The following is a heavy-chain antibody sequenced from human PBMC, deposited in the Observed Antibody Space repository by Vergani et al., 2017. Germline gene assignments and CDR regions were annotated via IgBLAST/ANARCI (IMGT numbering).Heavy chain of an antibody. J-gene: IGHJ3*02. V-gene: IGHV6-1*01. Sequence: QVQLQQSGPGLVKPSQTLSLTCAISGDSVSSNSAAWNWIRQSPSRGLEWLGRTYYRSKGYNDYAVSVKSRITINPDTSKNQFALQLSSVTPENTAVYYCARQNWNFSPNAFDIWGQGTMLTVSS. D-gene: IGHD1-1*01. CDR3: ARQNWNFSPNAFDI. CDR2: TYYRSKGYN. CDR1: GDSVSSNSAA.